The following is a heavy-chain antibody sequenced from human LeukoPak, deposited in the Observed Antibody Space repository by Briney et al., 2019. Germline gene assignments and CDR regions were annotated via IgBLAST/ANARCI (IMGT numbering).Heavy chain of an antibody. J-gene: IGHJ4*02. V-gene: IGHV3-30*18. D-gene: IGHD3-22*01. CDR2: ISYDGSNK. CDR3: AKTGGPYYYDSSGYYVFDY. CDR1: RFTFSSYG. Sequence: HPGGSLRLSCAASRFTFSSYGMHWVRQAPGKGLEWVAVISYDGSNKYYADSVKGRFTTSRDNSKNTLYLQMNSLRAEDTAVYYCAKTGGPYYYDSSGYYVFDYWGQGTLVTVSS.